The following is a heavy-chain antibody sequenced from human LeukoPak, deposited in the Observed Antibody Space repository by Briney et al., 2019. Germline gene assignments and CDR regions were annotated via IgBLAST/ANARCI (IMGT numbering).Heavy chain of an antibody. J-gene: IGHJ6*03. V-gene: IGHV5-51*01. Sequence: GESLKISCQGSGYSFTSYWIGWVRQMPGKGLEWMGIIYPGDSDTRYSPSFQGQVTISADKSISTAYLQWSSLKASDTAMYYCARLPRGVIAAAPYYYYMDVWGKGTTVTVSS. D-gene: IGHD6-13*01. CDR3: ARLPRGVIAAAPYYYYMDV. CDR1: GYSFTSYW. CDR2: IYPGDSDT.